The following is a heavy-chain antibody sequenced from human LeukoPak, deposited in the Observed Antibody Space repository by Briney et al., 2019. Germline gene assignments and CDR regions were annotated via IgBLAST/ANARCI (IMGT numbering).Heavy chain of an antibody. CDR2: ISYDGTKT. J-gene: IGHJ4*02. V-gene: IGHV3-30*03. CDR1: GFTFTTYG. CDR3: ARAVRYCGGDCSVDS. D-gene: IGHD2-21*01. Sequence: GGSLRLSCAASGFTFTTYGVHWVRQAPGEGLDWVALISYDGTKTYYSDSVKGRFTISRDSSRNTLYLQMTSLRAEDTAVYYCARAVRYCGGDCSVDSWGQGTLVTVSS.